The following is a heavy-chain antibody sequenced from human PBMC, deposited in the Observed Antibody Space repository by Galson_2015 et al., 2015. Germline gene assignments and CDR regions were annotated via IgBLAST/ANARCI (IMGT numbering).Heavy chain of an antibody. CDR1: GYTFTSYA. CDR3: ARNRGVGPKYYFDS. CDR2: INAGNGNT. Sequence: SVKVSCKASGYTFTSYATHWVRQAPGQRLEWMGWINAGNGNTKYSQKFQGRVTITRDTSASTAYMELSSLRSADTAMYYCARNRGVGPKYYFDSWGQGTLVTVPS. D-gene: IGHD1-26*01. J-gene: IGHJ4*02. V-gene: IGHV1-3*01.